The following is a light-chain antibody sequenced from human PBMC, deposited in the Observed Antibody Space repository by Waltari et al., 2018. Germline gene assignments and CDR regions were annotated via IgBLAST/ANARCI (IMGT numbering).Light chain of an antibody. V-gene: IGLV3-19*01. CDR1: SLRRFY. CDR3: NSRDSSDNPV. J-gene: IGLJ2*01. Sequence: SSELTQDPAMSVALGQTVRITCQGDSLRRFYASWYQQKRGQAPVLVMYGKNNRPSGIPDRFSDSSSGNTASLTITGAQAEDEADYYCNSRDSSDNPVFGGGTKLTVL. CDR2: GKN.